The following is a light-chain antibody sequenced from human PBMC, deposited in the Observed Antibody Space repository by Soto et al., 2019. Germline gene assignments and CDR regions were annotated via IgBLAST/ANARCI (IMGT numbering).Light chain of an antibody. V-gene: IGKV3-15*01. Sequence: EIVMTQSPATLSVSPGERATLSCWASQSVSDNLAWYQQKPGQAPRLLIYGPSTRATGIPATFSGSRSATEYTLTTGSLESEDFAVYYCQQSNSWPYTFGQGTKVDIK. J-gene: IGKJ2*01. CDR3: QQSNSWPYT. CDR1: QSVSDN. CDR2: GPS.